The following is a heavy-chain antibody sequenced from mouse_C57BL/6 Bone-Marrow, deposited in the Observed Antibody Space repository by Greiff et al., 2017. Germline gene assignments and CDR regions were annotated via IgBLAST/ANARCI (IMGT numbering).Heavy chain of an antibody. CDR3: ARPGGSSSGFDY. CDR2: LYPGDGDT. Sequence: VQLQQSGAELVKPGASVKISCKASGYAFSSYWMNWVKQRPGKGLEWIGQLYPGDGDTNYNGKFKGKATLTADKSSSTAYMQLSSLTSEDSAVYFCARPGGSSSGFDYWGQGTTLTVSS. CDR1: GYAFSSYW. J-gene: IGHJ2*01. V-gene: IGHV1-80*01. D-gene: IGHD1-1*01.